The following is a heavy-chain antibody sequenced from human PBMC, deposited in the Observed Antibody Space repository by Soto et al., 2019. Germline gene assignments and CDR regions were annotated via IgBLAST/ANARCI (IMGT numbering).Heavy chain of an antibody. J-gene: IGHJ6*03. CDR1: GFTFSSYW. CDR2: IKQDGSEK. Sequence: GGSLRLSCAASGFTFSSYWMSWVRQAPEKGLEWVANIKQDGSEKYYVDSVKGRFTISRDNAKNSLYLQMNSLRAEDTAVYYCARDFDLGYCTQCDYMDVWGKGTTVTVSS. CDR3: ARDFDLGYCTQCDYMDV. D-gene: IGHD2-8*01. V-gene: IGHV3-7*01.